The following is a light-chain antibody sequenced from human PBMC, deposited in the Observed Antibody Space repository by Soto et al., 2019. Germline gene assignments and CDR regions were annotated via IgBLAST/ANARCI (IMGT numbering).Light chain of an antibody. J-gene: IGKJ1*01. CDR3: QQYNNWPRT. Sequence: EIVMTHSPATLSVSPWEIATLSCGASQSVSILLAGYQQTPGQAPRLLIHGATTRATGIPARFSGSGSGTEFTLTISSLQSEDFAVYYCQQYNNWPRTFGQGTKVDIK. CDR1: QSVSIL. V-gene: IGKV3-15*01. CDR2: GAT.